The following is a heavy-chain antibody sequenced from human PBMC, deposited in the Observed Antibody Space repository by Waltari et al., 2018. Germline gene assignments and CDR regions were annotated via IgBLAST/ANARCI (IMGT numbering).Heavy chain of an antibody. CDR1: GYTFTGSY. J-gene: IGHJ4*02. CDR3: ARGPDTPPCRDY. V-gene: IGHV1-2*02. CDR2: SNPSSGGT. Sequence: QVQLVQSGAVVKKPGASVKVSCKASGYTFTGSYMHWVRQAPGQGLERMGWSNPSSGGTNYAQKLQGSVTMTSETSDSPAYMELGRLRSDDTAVYYWARGPDTPPCRDYWGQGTLVTVSS.